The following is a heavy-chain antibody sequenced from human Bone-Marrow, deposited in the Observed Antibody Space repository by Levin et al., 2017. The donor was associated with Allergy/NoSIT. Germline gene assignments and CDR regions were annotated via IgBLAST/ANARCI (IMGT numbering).Heavy chain of an antibody. CDR3: AQGAMITFGGVIGDAFDI. J-gene: IGHJ3*02. V-gene: IGHV2-5*02. D-gene: IGHD3-16*02. CDR1: GFSLSTSGVG. Sequence: VSGPTLVKPTQTLTLTCTFSGFSLSTSGVGVGWIRQPPGKALEWLALIYWDDDKRYSPSLKSRLTITKDTSKNQVVLTMTNMDPVDTATYYCAQGAMITFGGVIGDAFDILGQGTMVTVSS. CDR2: IYWDDDK.